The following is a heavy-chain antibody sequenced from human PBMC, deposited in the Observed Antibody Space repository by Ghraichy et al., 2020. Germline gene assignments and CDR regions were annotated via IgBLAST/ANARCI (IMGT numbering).Heavy chain of an antibody. CDR1: GFTFSTYA. CDR3: AKDQVFGSGSLNAFDI. V-gene: IGHV3-23*01. Sequence: GSLRLSCAASGFTFSTYAMSWVRQAPGKGLEWVSAISGSGGSTYYADSVKGRFTISRDNSKNTLYLQMNSLRAEDTAVYYCAKDQVFGSGSLNAFDIWGQGTMVTVSS. CDR2: ISGSGGST. J-gene: IGHJ3*02. D-gene: IGHD3-10*01.